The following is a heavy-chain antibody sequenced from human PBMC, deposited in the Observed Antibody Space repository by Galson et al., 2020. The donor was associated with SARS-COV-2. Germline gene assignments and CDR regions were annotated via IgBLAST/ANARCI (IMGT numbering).Heavy chain of an antibody. D-gene: IGHD2-2*01. Sequence: ASVKVSCKASGYTFTSYDINWVRQATGQGLEWMGWMNPNSGNTGYAQKFQGRVTMTRNTSISTAYMELSSLRSEDTAVYYCARGGPTGWVGLPAPPGGDVWGTGTTVTVSS. J-gene: IGHJ6*04. CDR2: MNPNSGNT. CDR1: GYTFTSYD. V-gene: IGHV1-8*01. CDR3: ARGGPTGWVGLPAPPGGDV.